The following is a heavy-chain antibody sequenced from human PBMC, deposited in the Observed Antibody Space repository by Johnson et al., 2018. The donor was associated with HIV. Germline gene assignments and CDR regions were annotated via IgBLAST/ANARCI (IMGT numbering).Heavy chain of an antibody. CDR3: TSMTTGKTPPVGAFDI. CDR2: ISYDGSNK. J-gene: IGHJ3*02. CDR1: GFTFSGSA. D-gene: IGHD4-11*01. Sequence: LSCAASGFTFSGSAMHWFRQAPGTGLEWVAVISYDGSNKYYADSVKGRFTISRDNSKNTLYLQMNSLKTEDKAVYYCTSMTTGKTPPVGAFDIWGQGTMVTVSS. V-gene: IGHV3-30*04.